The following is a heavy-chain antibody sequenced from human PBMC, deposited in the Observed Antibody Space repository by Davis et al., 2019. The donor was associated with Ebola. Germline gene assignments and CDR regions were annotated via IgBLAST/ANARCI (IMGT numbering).Heavy chain of an antibody. J-gene: IGHJ6*02. Sequence: GESLKISCKGSGYSFTSYWISWVRQMPGKGLEWMGRIDPSDSYTNYSPSFQGHVTISTDKSISTAYLQWSSLKASDTAMYYCARHPYYYYGMDVWGQGTTVSVSS. CDR3: ARHPYYYYGMDV. CDR2: IDPSDSYT. V-gene: IGHV5-10-1*01. CDR1: GYSFTSYW.